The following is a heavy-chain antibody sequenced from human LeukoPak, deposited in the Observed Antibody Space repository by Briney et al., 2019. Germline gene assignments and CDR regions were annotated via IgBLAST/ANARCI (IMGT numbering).Heavy chain of an antibody. V-gene: IGHV3-23*01. D-gene: IGHD1-1*01. CDR1: GFTFTSYA. Sequence: PGGSLRLSCAASGFTFTSYAMTWVRQAPGKGLEWVSSISGGGGSTYYADSVKGRFTIFRDNSKNTLYLQMNSLRAEDTAVYYCARDKGTDLEAFDIWGQGTMATVSS. CDR3: ARDKGTDLEAFDI. CDR2: ISGGGGST. J-gene: IGHJ3*02.